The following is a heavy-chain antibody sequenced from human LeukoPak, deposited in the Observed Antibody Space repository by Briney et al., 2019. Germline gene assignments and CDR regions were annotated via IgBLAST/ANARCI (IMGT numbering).Heavy chain of an antibody. CDR2: VWANGNTK. CDR1: GFTFSGYG. J-gene: IGHJ4*02. V-gene: IGHV3-33*01. CDR3: TRDNANRAYDY. D-gene: IGHD2-2*01. Sequence: GGSLRLSCGVSGFTFSGYGMHWVRQAPGKGLEWVAVVWANGNTKYYADSVKGRFTISRDNSKNTLHLQIDSLRAGDTATYYCTRDNANRAYDYWGQGTLVTVSS.